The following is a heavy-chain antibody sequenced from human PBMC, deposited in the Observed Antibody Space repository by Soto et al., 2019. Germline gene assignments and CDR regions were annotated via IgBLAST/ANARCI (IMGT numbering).Heavy chain of an antibody. J-gene: IGHJ3*02. Sequence: SETLSLTCTVSGGSISSYYWSWIRQPPGKGLEWIGYIYYSGSTNYNPSLKSRVTISVDTSKNQFSLKLSSVTAADTSVYYCARYCSSTSCPYDAFDIWGQGTMVTVPS. CDR1: GGSISSYY. CDR2: IYYSGST. V-gene: IGHV4-59*01. CDR3: ARYCSSTSCPYDAFDI. D-gene: IGHD2-2*01.